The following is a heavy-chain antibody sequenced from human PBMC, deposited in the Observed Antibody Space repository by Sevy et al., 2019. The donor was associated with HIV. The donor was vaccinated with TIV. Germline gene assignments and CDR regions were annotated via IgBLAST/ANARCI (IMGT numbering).Heavy chain of an antibody. V-gene: IGHV3-64D*09. CDR3: VKDSIFYDSSSGYRPFYYYGMDV. Sequence: GGSLRLSCSASGFTFSGSALHWVRQAPGKGLEYVSVISSSGSGTYYAESVKGRFTISRDNSKNTLYLQMRSLMTEDTAVYYCVKDSIFYDSSSGYRPFYYYGMDVWGQGTSVTVSS. J-gene: IGHJ6*02. CDR1: GFTFSGSA. D-gene: IGHD3-3*01. CDR2: ISSSGSGT.